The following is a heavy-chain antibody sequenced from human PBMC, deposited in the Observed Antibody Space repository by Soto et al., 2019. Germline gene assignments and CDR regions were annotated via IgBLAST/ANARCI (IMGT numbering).Heavy chain of an antibody. Sequence: QVTLKESGPVLVKPTETLTLTCTVSGFSLSNARMGVSWIRQPPGKALEWLAHIFSNDEKSYSTSLKSRLTISKDTAKSQVVLTMTTMDPVDTATYYCARITVYQRRDYTWFDPWGQGTLGTVSS. CDR3: ARITVYQRRDYTWFDP. V-gene: IGHV2-26*01. CDR2: IFSNDEK. D-gene: IGHD6-25*01. J-gene: IGHJ5*02. CDR1: GFSLSNARMG.